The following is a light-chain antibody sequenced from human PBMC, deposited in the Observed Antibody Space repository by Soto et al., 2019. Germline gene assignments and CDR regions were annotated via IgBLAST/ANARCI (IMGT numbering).Light chain of an antibody. CDR1: QSVSSNF. J-gene: IGKJ1*01. V-gene: IGKV3-20*01. CDR2: DAS. CDR3: EQYGSSPRT. Sequence: EIVLTQSPGTLSLSPGERATLSCRASQSVSSNFLAWYQQKPGQAPRLLIYDASNRATGIPDRFSGSGSGTDFTLTISRLEPEDSAVYYCEQYGSSPRTFGQGTKV.